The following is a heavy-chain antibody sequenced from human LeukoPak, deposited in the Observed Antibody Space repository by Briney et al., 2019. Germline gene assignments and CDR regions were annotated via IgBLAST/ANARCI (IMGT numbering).Heavy chain of an antibody. CDR2: ITGDGGGT. CDR3: ARGEVAVAAPYYYGMDV. D-gene: IGHD6-19*01. V-gene: IGHV3-23*01. Sequence: PGGSLRLSCAASGFTFSSYVMSWVRQAPGKGLEWVSAITGDGGGTNYVDSVKGRFTISRDNSKNTLFLQMSSLRAEDTAVYYCARGEVAVAAPYYYGMDVWGQGTTVTVSS. J-gene: IGHJ6*01. CDR1: GFTFSSYV.